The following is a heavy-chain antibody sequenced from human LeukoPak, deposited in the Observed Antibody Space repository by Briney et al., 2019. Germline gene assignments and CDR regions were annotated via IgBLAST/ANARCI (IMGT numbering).Heavy chain of an antibody. CDR3: ARVSGYDWESFYDY. D-gene: IGHD5-12*01. CDR1: GGSITSSSYY. V-gene: IGHV4-39*07. J-gene: IGHJ4*02. CDR2: IYFSGNT. Sequence: SETLSLTCTVSGGSITSSSYYWGWIRQPPGRGLEWIGSIYFSGNTYYNPSLKSRLTISVDTSKSQFSLKLGSVTAADTAMYYCARVSGYDWESFYDYWGQGSLVTVSS.